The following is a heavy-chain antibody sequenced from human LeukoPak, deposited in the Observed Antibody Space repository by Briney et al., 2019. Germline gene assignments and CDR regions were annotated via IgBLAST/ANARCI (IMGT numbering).Heavy chain of an antibody. CDR1: GFTFSSYA. CDR3: ATGGRELLFAGDHV. V-gene: IGHV3-23*01. CDR2: ISGSGDNT. D-gene: IGHD3-10*01. Sequence: GGSLRLSCAASGFTFSSYAMSWVRQAPGKGLEWVSGISGSGDNTYYADSVKGRFTISRDNSKNTLYLQMNSLRAEDTAVYYCATGGRELLFAGDHVWGQGTLVTVSS. J-gene: IGHJ4*02.